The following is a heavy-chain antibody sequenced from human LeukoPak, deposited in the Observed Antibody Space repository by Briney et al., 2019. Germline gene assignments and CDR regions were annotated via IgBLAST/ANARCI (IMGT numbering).Heavy chain of an antibody. CDR1: GSRFTSYW. CDR3: ARRQRFGECAPFDP. D-gene: IGHD3-10*01. CDR2: IYPGDSDT. V-gene: IGHV5-51*01. J-gene: IGHJ5*02. Sequence: PGEPLQISCKGSGSRFTSYWIGWVRQMPGKGLEWMGIIYPGDSDTRYSPSFQGQVTISADKSISTAYLQWSSLKASDTAMYYCARRQRFGECAPFDPWGQGTLVSVSS.